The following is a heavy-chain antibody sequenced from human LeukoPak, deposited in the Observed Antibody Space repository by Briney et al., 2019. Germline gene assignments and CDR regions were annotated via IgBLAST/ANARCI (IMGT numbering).Heavy chain of an antibody. Sequence: GGSLRLSCAASGFTFSNYAMNWVRQAPWKGLEWVSVISGSGGTTYYADSVKGRFTISRDSSKNTLYLQMNSLRAEDTAVYYCAKVSGGGLYYDGMDVWGQGTTVTVSS. CDR2: ISGSGGTT. CDR1: GFTFSNYA. D-gene: IGHD1-14*01. CDR3: AKVSGGGLYYDGMDV. J-gene: IGHJ6*02. V-gene: IGHV3-23*01.